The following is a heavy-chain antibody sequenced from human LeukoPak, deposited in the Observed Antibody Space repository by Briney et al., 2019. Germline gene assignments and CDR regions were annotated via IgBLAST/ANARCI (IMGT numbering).Heavy chain of an antibody. Sequence: GGSLRLSCAASGFTFSSYAMSWVRQAPGKGLEWVSAISGSGGSTYYADSVKGRFTISRDNSKNTLYLQMNSLRAEDTAVYYCAKACCSVLRYFDWLLSAEYFQHWGQGTLVTVSS. CDR3: AKACCSVLRYFDWLLSAEYFQH. CDR2: ISGSGGST. J-gene: IGHJ1*01. D-gene: IGHD3-9*01. V-gene: IGHV3-23*01. CDR1: GFTFSSYA.